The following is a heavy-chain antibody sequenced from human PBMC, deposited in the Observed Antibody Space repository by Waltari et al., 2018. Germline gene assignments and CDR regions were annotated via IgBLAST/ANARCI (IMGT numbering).Heavy chain of an antibody. J-gene: IGHJ6*02. V-gene: IGHV3-53*01. CDR1: GFTVSSNY. CDR3: ARDRSSWAPGMDV. CDR2: IYSGGST. D-gene: IGHD6-13*01. Sequence: EVQLVESGGGLIQPGGSLRLSCAASGFTVSSNYMSWVRQAPGKGLEWVSVIYSGGSTYYADSVKGRFTISRDNSKNTLYLQMNSLRAEDTAVYYCARDRSSWAPGMDVWGQGTTVIVSS.